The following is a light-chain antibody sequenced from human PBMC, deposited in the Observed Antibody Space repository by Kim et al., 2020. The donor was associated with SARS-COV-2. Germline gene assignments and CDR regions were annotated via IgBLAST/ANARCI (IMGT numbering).Light chain of an antibody. Sequence: GQTVSNTCNGDSGRTYDANWYQQRPGPAPQLLISGETDRPSGIPDRFSGSNSGTTASLTITGVQAEDEGDYYCNSRDSSDSLWVFGGGTKVTVL. CDR1: SGRTYD. J-gene: IGLJ3*02. V-gene: IGLV3-19*01. CDR3: NSRDSSDSLWV. CDR2: GET.